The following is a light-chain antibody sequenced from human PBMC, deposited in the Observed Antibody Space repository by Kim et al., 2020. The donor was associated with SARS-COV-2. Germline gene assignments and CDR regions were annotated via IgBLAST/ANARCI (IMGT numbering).Light chain of an antibody. Sequence: GQSINISHTGTNSDFGAFKYVSWFKQHPSKAPKLIIYDVTGRPSGFSNRVSGSTSGNTASLTISGLQAEDEADYYCSSYTTANTRLFGTGTKVTVL. V-gene: IGLV2-14*03. CDR1: NSDFGAFKY. CDR2: DVT. CDR3: SSYTTANTRL. J-gene: IGLJ1*01.